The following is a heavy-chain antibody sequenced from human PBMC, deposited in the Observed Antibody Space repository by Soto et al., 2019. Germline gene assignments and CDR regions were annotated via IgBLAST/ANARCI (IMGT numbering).Heavy chain of an antibody. V-gene: IGHV1-69*12. CDR3: AGGAATKILVLMYDALEI. J-gene: IGHJ3*02. Sequence: QVQLVQSGAEVKKPGSSVRVSCKASGATLNNFINYGITWVRQAPGQGLEWMGGIIPVFGTANHAQKFQGRVTITADESARTVNMELRSLRSEDTAVYYCAGGAATKILVLMYDALEIWGQGTMVTVSS. CDR1: GATLNNFINYG. D-gene: IGHD5-12*01. CDR2: IIPVFGTA.